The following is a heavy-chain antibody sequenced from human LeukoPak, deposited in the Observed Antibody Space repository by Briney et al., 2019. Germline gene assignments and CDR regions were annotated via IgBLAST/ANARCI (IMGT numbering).Heavy chain of an antibody. Sequence: PGGSLRLSCEGFGMTFSDYSMNWVRQAPGKGLEWISFISSGGSTIYYAGSVKGRFTISRDNARNTLSLEMNSLRGDGTGLYYCAGVDGTFSHNFYMDVWGKGSTVTVSS. CDR2: ISSGGSTI. V-gene: IGHV3-48*04. CDR1: GMTFSDYS. CDR3: AGVDGTFSHNFYMDV. J-gene: IGHJ6*03. D-gene: IGHD5-24*01.